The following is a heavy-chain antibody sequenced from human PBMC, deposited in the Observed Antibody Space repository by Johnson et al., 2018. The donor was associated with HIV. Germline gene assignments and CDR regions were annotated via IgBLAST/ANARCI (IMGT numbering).Heavy chain of an antibody. Sequence: QMLLVESGGGLVQPVGSLRLSCAASGFTFSSYGMHWVRQAPGKGLEWVAFIRYDGSNKYYSDSVKGRFTISRDNSKNTLYLQMNSLSAEDTAVYYCAKDLSWGAAGTGNAFDVWGQGTMVTVSS. CDR2: IRYDGSNK. J-gene: IGHJ3*01. CDR1: GFTFSSYG. V-gene: IGHV3-30*02. D-gene: IGHD6-13*01. CDR3: AKDLSWGAAGTGNAFDV.